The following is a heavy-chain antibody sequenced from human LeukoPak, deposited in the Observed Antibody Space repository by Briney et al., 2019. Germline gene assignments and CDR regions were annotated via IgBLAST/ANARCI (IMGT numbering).Heavy chain of an antibody. Sequence: SVQDSCKASGGTLNTYTINWVSQAPGQGLEWMGRIIPFFGPTNYTQKFQGSLSITTDESTMTAYLELSSLRPEDTAVYYCARPHSSGTCRLDFWGQGTRVTVSS. CDR2: IIPFFGPT. CDR3: ARPHSSGTCRLDF. CDR1: GGTLNTYT. J-gene: IGHJ4*02. D-gene: IGHD1-1*01. V-gene: IGHV1-69*05.